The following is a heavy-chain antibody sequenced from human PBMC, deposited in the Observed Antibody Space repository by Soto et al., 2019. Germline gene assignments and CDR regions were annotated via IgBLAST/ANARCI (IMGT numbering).Heavy chain of an antibody. V-gene: IGHV1-18*04. J-gene: IGHJ6*02. D-gene: IGHD3-3*01. CDR1: GYTFTSYG. CDR2: ISAYNGNT. Sequence: SVKGSCKASGYTFTSYGISGVRQAPGQVLEWRGWISAYNGNTNYAQKLQGRVTMTTDTSTSTAYMELRSLRSDDTAVYYCARESDRLYYDFWSGYYRDYYYGMDVWGQGTTVTV. CDR3: ARESDRLYYDFWSGYYRDYYYGMDV.